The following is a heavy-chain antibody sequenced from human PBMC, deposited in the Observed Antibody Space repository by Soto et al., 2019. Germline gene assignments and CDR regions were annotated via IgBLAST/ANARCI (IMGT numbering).Heavy chain of an antibody. CDR1: GYTFTSYG. J-gene: IGHJ6*03. Sequence: ASVKVSCKASGYTFTSYGISWVRQAPGQGLEWMGWISAYNGNTNYAQKLQGRVTMTTDTSTSTAYMELRSLRSDDTAVYYCARDQAITIFGVVSPAPMDVWGKGTTVTVSS. CDR2: ISAYNGNT. D-gene: IGHD3-3*01. CDR3: ARDQAITIFGVVSPAPMDV. V-gene: IGHV1-18*01.